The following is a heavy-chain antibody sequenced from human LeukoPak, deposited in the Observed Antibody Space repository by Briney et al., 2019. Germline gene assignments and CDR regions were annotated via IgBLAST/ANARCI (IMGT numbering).Heavy chain of an antibody. CDR1: GGTFSSYA. CDR3: ARVSVSGYQLLSLHQYNWFDP. D-gene: IGHD2-2*01. Sequence: SVKVSCKASGGTFSSYAISWVRQAPGQGLEWMGRIIPILGIANYAQKFQGRVTITADKSTSTAYMELSSLRSEDTAVYYCARVSVSGYQLLSLHQYNWFDPWGQGTLVTVSS. CDR2: IIPILGIA. J-gene: IGHJ5*02. V-gene: IGHV1-69*04.